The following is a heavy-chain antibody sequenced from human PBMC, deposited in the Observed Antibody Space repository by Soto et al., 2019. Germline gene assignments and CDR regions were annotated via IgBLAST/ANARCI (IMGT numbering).Heavy chain of an antibody. CDR3: AHYVSTSPAGWFAP. J-gene: IGHJ5*02. CDR2: IYWDDDK. Sequence: QITLKESGPTLVKPTQTLTLTCTFSGLSLSTSAEAVGWIRQPPGKALDWLALIYWDDDKRYNPTLKTRLTITKDTSKNQVVLTLTNMAPVDTATYYCAHYVSTSPAGWFAPWGQGILVPVSS. D-gene: IGHD3-10*02. CDR1: GLSLSTSAEA. V-gene: IGHV2-5*02.